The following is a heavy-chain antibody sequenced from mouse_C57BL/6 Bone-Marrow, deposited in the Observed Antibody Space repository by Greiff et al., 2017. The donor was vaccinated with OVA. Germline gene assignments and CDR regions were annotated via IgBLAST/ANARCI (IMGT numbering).Heavy chain of an antibody. D-gene: IGHD4-1*01. J-gene: IGHJ4*01. CDR3: ASPYWYAMDY. Sequence: DVKLQESGPGLVKPSQSLSLTCSVTGYSITSGYYWNWIRQFPGNKLEWMGYISYDGSNNYNPSLKNRISITRDTSKNQFFLKLNSVTTEDTATYYCASPYWYAMDYWGQGTSVTVSS. V-gene: IGHV3-6*01. CDR2: ISYDGSN. CDR1: GYSITSGYY.